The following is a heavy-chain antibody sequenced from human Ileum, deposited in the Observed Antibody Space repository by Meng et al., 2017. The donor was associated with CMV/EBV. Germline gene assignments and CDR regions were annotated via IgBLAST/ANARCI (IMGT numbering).Heavy chain of an antibody. CDR2: IYYSEYIYNSGNT. J-gene: IGHJ4*02. V-gene: IGHV4-59*01. CDR3: GREPFPTIAVNYFDS. CDR1: GGSISSYY. D-gene: IGHD6-19*01. Sequence: GSLRLSCTVPGGSISSYYWSWTRQPPGKGLEWIGYIYYSEYIYNSGNTNYNPSLKSRVTISVDTSKNQFSLKLSSVTAADTAVYYCGREPFPTIAVNYFDSWGQGTLVTVSS.